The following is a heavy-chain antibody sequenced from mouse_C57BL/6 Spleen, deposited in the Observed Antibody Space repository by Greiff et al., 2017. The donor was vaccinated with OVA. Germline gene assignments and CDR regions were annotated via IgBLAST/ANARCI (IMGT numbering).Heavy chain of an antibody. CDR3: ARSQTTVVPYWYFDV. J-gene: IGHJ1*03. CDR2: INPSNGGT. D-gene: IGHD1-1*01. Sequence: QVQLQQSGTELVKPGASVKLSCKASGYTFTSYWMHWVKQRPGQGLEWIGNINPSNGGTNYNEKFKSKATLTVDKSSSTAYMQLSSLTSEDSAVYYCARSQTTVVPYWYFDVWGTGTTVTVSS. CDR1: GYTFTSYW. V-gene: IGHV1-53*01.